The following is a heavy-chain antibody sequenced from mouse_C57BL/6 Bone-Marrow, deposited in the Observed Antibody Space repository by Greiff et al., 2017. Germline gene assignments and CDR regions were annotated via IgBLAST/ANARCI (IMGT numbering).Heavy chain of an antibody. D-gene: IGHD2-4*01. CDR3: ALRAVIYYDYDDWYFDF. Sequence: QVQLKESGPGLLQPSPTLSLTCTFSGFSLSTSGMGVSWLRQPPGQGLEWLAHIYWDDDQRYNPSQKSRHTISKDTSHNTVFLKITSVDTADTATYDCALRAVIYYDYDDWYFDFWGTGTTVTVSS. CDR1: GFSLSTSGMG. V-gene: IGHV8-12*01. CDR2: IYWDDDQ. J-gene: IGHJ1*03.